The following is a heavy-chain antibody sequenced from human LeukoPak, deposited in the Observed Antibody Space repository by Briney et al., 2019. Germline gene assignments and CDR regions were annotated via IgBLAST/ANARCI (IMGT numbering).Heavy chain of an antibody. V-gene: IGHV3-74*01. J-gene: IGHJ4*02. CDR3: ASTRG. D-gene: IGHD3-10*01. CDR2: INSDGSST. Sequence: PGRSLRLSCAASGFTFDDYAMHWVRQAPGKGLVWVSRINSDGSSTSYADSVKGRFTISRDNAKNTLYLQMNSLRAEDTAVYYCASTRGWGQGTLVTVSS. CDR1: GFTFDDYA.